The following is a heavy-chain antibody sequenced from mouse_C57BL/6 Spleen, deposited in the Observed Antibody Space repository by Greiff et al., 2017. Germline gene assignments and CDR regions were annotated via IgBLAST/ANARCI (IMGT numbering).Heavy chain of an antibody. D-gene: IGHD1-2*01. CDR2: INPNNGGT. CDR3: ARVVLHYYGYYFDY. Sequence: VQLQQSGPELVKPGASVKISCKASGYTFTDYYMNWVKQSHGKSLEWIGDINPNNGGTSYNQKFKGKATLTVDKSSSTAYMELRSLTSEDSAVYYCARVVLHYYGYYFDYWGQVTTLTVSS. J-gene: IGHJ2*01. CDR1: GYTFTDYY. V-gene: IGHV1-26*01.